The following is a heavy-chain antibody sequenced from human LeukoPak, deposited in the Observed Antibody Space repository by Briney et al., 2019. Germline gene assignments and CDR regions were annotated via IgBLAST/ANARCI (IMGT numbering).Heavy chain of an antibody. CDR2: ISGSGCST. J-gene: IGHJ4*02. CDR1: VFTFSSYA. V-gene: IGHV3-23*01. Sequence: GGSLRLSCAASVFTFSSYAMSWVRQAPGKGLEGVSAISGSGCSTYYADSVKGRFTISRDNSKNTLYLQMNSLRAEGTAVYYCAKDLWQLEGFFDYWGQGTLVTVSS. D-gene: IGHD3-3*01. CDR3: AKDLWQLEGFFDY.